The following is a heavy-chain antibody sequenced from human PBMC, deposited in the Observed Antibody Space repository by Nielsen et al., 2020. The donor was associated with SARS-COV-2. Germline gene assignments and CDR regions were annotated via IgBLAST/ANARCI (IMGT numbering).Heavy chain of an antibody. V-gene: IGHV4-34*01. CDR2: INHRGTT. D-gene: IGHD6-19*01. J-gene: IGHJ4*02. Sequence: SETLSLTCAVYNGSFSSYYWSWIRQSPGKGLEWIGEINHRGTTNYNPSLKSRVTISVDTSKNQFSLKLRSVTAADTAVYYCARQLRGLTVASTIDYWGQGTLVTVSS. CDR3: ARQLRGLTVASTIDY. CDR1: NGSFSSYY.